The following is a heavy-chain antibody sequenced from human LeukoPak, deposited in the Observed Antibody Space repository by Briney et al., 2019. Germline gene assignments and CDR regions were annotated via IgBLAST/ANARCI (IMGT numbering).Heavy chain of an antibody. J-gene: IGHJ6*03. D-gene: IGHD3-10*01. CDR2: INPNSGGT. V-gene: IGHV1-2*06. CDR1: GYTFTGYY. Sequence: ASVKVSCKASGYTFTGYYMHWVRQAPGQGLEWMGRINPNSGGTNYAQKFQGRVTMTRDTSISTAYMELSRLRSDDTAVYYCARDLVHGSGTPTNYYHYYYMDVWGKGTTVTVSS. CDR3: ARDLVHGSGTPTNYYHYYYMDV.